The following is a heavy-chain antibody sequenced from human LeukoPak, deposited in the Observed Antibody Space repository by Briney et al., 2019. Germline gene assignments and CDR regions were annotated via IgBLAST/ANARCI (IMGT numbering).Heavy chain of an antibody. V-gene: IGHV4-39*01. CDR3: ARLEQQLVPDY. CDR2: IYYSGST. CDR1: GGSISSSSYY. J-gene: IGHJ4*02. D-gene: IGHD6-13*01. Sequence: TSETLSLTCTVSGGSISSSSYYWGWIRQPPGKGLEWIGSIYYSGSTYYNPSLKSRVTISVDTPKNQFSLKLSSVTAADTAVYYCARLEQQLVPDYWGQGTLVTVSS.